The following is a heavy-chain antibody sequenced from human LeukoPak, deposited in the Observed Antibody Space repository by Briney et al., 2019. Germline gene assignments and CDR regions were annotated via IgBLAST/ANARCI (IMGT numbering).Heavy chain of an antibody. D-gene: IGHD3-22*01. CDR1: GYTFTSYG. J-gene: IGHJ4*02. V-gene: IGHV1-18*01. CDR2: ISAYNGNT. Sequence: GASVKVSCKASGYTFTSYGISWVRQAPGQGLEWMGWISAYNGNTNYAQKLQGRVTMTTDTSTSTAYMELRSLRSDDTAVYYCARVPPRRYYYDSSGYYGLVYWGQGTLVTVSS. CDR3: ARVPPRRYYYDSSGYYGLVY.